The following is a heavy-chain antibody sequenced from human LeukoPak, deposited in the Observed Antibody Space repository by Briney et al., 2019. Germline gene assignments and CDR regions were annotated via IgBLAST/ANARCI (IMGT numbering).Heavy chain of an antibody. Sequence: ASVKVSCKASGGTFSSYAISWVRQAPGQGLEWMGGIIPIFGTANYAQKSQGRVTITADESTSTAYMELSSLRSEDTAVYYCARDPSVAGTPRHYYYGMDVWGQGTTVTVSS. J-gene: IGHJ6*02. CDR1: GGTFSSYA. V-gene: IGHV1-69*13. CDR2: IIPIFGTA. CDR3: ARDPSVAGTPRHYYYGMDV. D-gene: IGHD6-19*01.